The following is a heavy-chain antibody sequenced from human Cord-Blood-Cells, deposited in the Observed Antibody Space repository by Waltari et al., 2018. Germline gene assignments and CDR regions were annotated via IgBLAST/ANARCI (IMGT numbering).Heavy chain of an antibody. CDR3: ARDRFDWLLDY. CDR1: GFTSSSYR. Sequence: EVQLVESGGGLVKPGGSLRLSGAALGFTSSSYRMNWVRQAPGKGLEWVSSISSSSSYIYYADSVKGRFTISRDNAKNSLYLQMNSLRAEDTAVYYCARDRFDWLLDYWGQGTLVTVSS. V-gene: IGHV3-21*01. J-gene: IGHJ4*02. D-gene: IGHD3-9*01. CDR2: ISSSSSYI.